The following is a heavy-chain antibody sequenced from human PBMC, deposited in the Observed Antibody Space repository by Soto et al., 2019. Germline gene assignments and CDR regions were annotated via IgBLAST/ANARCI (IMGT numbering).Heavy chain of an antibody. J-gene: IGHJ4*02. CDR2: ISSSSSYI. Sequence: PGGSLRLSCAASGFTFSSYSMNWVRQAPGKGLEWVSSISSSSSYIYYADSVKGRFTISRDNAKNSLYLQMNSLRAEDTAVYYCARPLLQCSGGSCCAGYWGQGTLVTVSS. D-gene: IGHD2-15*01. CDR3: ARPLLQCSGGSCCAGY. V-gene: IGHV3-21*01. CDR1: GFTFSSYS.